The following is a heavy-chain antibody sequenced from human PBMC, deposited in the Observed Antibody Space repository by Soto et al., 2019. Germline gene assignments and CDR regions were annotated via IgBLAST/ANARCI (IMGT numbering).Heavy chain of an antibody. CDR3: ARVFPTVPTDNFDY. CDR1: GCTFSSYW. CDR2: LNSDGSST. Sequence: GGSLRLSCAASGCTFSSYWMHWVRQAPGKGLVWVSRLNSDGSSTSYADSVKGRFTISRDNAKNTLYLQMNSLRAEDTAVYYCARVFPTVPTDNFDYWGQGTLVTVSS. V-gene: IGHV3-74*01. J-gene: IGHJ4*02. D-gene: IGHD4-17*01.